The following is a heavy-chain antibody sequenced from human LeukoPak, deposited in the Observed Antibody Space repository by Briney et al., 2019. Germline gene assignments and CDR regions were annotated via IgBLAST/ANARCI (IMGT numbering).Heavy chain of an antibody. CDR3: AKDIYGYYGMDV. V-gene: IGHV3-23*01. J-gene: IGHJ6*02. Sequence: GGSLRLSCAASGFTFSSYSMNWVRQAPGKGLEWVSSISGSGVSTYCADSVKGRFTISRDNSKNTLYLQMNSLRAEDTAVFYCAKDIYGYYGMDVWGQGTTVTVSS. CDR1: GFTFSSYS. D-gene: IGHD3-16*01. CDR2: ISGSGVST.